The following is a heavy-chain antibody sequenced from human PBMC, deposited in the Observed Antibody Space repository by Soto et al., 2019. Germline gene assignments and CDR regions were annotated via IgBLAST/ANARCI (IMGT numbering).Heavy chain of an antibody. Sequence: SETLSLTCTVSGGSISSSSYYWGWIRRPPGKGLEWIGSIYYSGSTYYNPSLKSRVTISVDTSKNQFSLKLSSVTAADTAVYYCARLGGGWDPSIIRAFDIWGQGTMVT. D-gene: IGHD1-26*01. V-gene: IGHV4-39*01. CDR1: GGSISSSSYY. CDR3: ARLGGGWDPSIIRAFDI. J-gene: IGHJ3*02. CDR2: IYYSGST.